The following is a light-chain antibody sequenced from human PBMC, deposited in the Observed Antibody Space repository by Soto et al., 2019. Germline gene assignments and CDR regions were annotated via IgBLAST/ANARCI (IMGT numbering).Light chain of an antibody. CDR2: GAS. CDR1: QSVSSSY. J-gene: IGKJ5*01. Sequence: EIVLTQSPGTLSLSPGGRATLSCRASQSVSSSYLAWYQQKPGQAPRLLIYGASSRATGIPDRFSGSGSGTDFTLTISRLEPEDFAVYYCQQYGSSITFGQGTRLDIK. CDR3: QQYGSSIT. V-gene: IGKV3-20*01.